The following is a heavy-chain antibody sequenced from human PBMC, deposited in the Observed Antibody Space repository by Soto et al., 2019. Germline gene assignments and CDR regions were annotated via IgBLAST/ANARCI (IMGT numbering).Heavy chain of an antibody. V-gene: IGHV4-59*08. D-gene: IGHD3-10*01. CDR1: GGSISSYY. Sequence: QVQLQESGPGLVKPSETLSLTCTVSGGSISSYYWSWIRQPPGKGLEWIGYIFYSGSTNYNPSLKRRVTISVDTSKNQFSLKLSSGTAADTAVYYCARRYGSFFDIWGHGTMVPVSS. CDR2: IFYSGST. CDR3: ARRYGSFFDI. J-gene: IGHJ3*02.